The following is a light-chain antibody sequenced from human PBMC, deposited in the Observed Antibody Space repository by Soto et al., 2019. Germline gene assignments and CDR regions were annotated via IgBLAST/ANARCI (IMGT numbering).Light chain of an antibody. J-gene: IGLJ2*01. CDR3: SAYTNTPVI. Sequence: QSALTQPASVSGSPGQSITISCTGTSSDVGDYNYVSWYQHLPDKAPKLIIYDVSNRLSGVSNRFSGSKSGNTASLTISGLQADDEGDYYCSAYTNTPVIFGGGTKLTVL. CDR2: DVS. V-gene: IGLV2-14*03. CDR1: SSDVGDYNY.